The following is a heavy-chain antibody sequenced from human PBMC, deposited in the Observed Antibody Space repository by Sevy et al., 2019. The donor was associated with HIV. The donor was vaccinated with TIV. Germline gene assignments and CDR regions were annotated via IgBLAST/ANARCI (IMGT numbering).Heavy chain of an antibody. CDR2: IIPIFGTA. V-gene: IGHV1-69*13. CDR3: ARAPSRAVTKGGLHFDY. Sequence: ASVKVSCKASGGTFSSYAISWVRQAPGQGLEWMGGIIPIFGTANYAQKFQGRVTITADESTSKAYMGLSSLGSEDTAVSYCARAPSRAVTKGGLHFDYWGQGTLVTVSS. J-gene: IGHJ4*02. CDR1: GGTFSSYA. D-gene: IGHD4-17*01.